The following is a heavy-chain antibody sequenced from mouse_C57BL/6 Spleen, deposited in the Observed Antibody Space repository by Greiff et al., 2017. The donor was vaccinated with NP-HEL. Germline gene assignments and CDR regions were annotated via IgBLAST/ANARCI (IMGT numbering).Heavy chain of an antibody. CDR1: GFTFSSYG. V-gene: IGHV5-6*01. D-gene: IGHD2-5*01. J-gene: IGHJ2*01. CDR2: ISSGGSYT. CDR3: ARHASDYSNPVYFDY. Sequence: DVQLVESGGDLVKPGGSLKLSCAASGFTFSSYGMSWVRQTPDKRLEWVATISSGGSYTYYPDSVKGRFTISRDNAKNTLYLQMSSLKSEDTAMYYCARHASDYSNPVYFDYWGQGTTLTVSS.